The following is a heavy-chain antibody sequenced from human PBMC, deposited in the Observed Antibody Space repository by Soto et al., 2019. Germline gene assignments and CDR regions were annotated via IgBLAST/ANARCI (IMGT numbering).Heavy chain of an antibody. Sequence: EVQLVESGGGLVKPGGSLRLSCAASGFTFSRYSLNWVRQAPGKGLEWVSSISSSSSYIYYADSVKGRFTISRDNAKNSLYLQMNSLRAEDTAVYYCVRVGSSWFFDPWGQGTLVTVSS. CDR1: GFTFSRYS. CDR3: VRVGSSWFFDP. J-gene: IGHJ5*02. V-gene: IGHV3-21*01. CDR2: ISSSSSYI. D-gene: IGHD6-13*01.